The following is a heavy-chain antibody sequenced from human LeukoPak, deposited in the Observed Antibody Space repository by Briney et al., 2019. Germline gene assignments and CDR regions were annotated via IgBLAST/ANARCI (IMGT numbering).Heavy chain of an antibody. CDR2: IKQDGSEK. D-gene: IGHD5-18*01. J-gene: IGHJ4*02. CDR3: ATHRGYSYGTAEDFDY. CDR1: GFAFGSYA. Sequence: GGSLRLSCAASGFAFGSYAMGWVRQAPGKGLEWVANIKQDGSEKYYVDSVKGRFTISRDNAKNSLYLQMNSLRAEDTALYYCATHRGYSYGTAEDFDYWGQGTLVTVSS. V-gene: IGHV3-7*01.